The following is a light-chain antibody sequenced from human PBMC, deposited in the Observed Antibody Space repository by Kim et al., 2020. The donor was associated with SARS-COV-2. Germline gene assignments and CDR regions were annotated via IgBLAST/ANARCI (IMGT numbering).Light chain of an antibody. CDR2: GAS. CDR1: QDISNS. Sequence: AIRLTQSPSSFSASTGDRVTITCRASQDISNSLAWYQQEPGKAPKLLIYGASTLQSGVPSRFSGSGSGTDFTLTISCLQSEGFATYDSQLHYAYPFSFGQGTKLEF. V-gene: IGKV1-8*01. CDR3: QLHYAYPFS. J-gene: IGKJ2*01.